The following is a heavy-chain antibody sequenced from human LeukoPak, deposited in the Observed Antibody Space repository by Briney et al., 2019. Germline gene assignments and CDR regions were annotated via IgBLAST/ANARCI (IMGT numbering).Heavy chain of an antibody. D-gene: IGHD6-19*01. CDR2: IIPIFGTA. CDR1: GGTFSSYA. V-gene: IGHV1-69*13. CDR3: ARVGTVAGTIWFDP. Sequence: SVKVSCTASGGTFSSYAISWVRQAPGQGLEWMGGIIPIFGTANYAQKFQGRVTITADESTSTAYMELSSLRSEDTAVYYCARVGTVAGTIWFDPWGQGTLVTVSS. J-gene: IGHJ5*02.